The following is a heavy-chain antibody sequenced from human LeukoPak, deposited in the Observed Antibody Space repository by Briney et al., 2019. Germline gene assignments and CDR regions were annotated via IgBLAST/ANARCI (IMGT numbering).Heavy chain of an antibody. CDR3: ARASALGYCSGGSCYVHFQH. V-gene: IGHV3-21*01. J-gene: IGHJ1*01. D-gene: IGHD2-15*01. CDR2: ISSSSSYI. CDR1: GFTFSSYS. Sequence: GGSLRLSCAASGFTFSSYSMNWARQAPGKGLEWVSSISSSSSYIYYADSVKGRFTISRDNAKNSLYLQMNSLRAEDTAVYYCARASALGYCSGGSCYVHFQHWGQGTLVTVSS.